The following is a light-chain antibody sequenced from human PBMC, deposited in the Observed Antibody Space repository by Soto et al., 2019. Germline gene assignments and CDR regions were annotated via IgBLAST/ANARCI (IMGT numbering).Light chain of an antibody. Sequence: EIVMTQSPATLSVSPGERATLSCRASQSVSSNLAWYQQKPGQAPRLLIYRASTRATGIPARFSGSGSGTEFTLTISSLQSEDCAVYYCQQYNNWPPVTFGPGTKVYIK. J-gene: IGKJ3*01. V-gene: IGKV3-15*01. CDR3: QQYNNWPPVT. CDR1: QSVSSN. CDR2: RAS.